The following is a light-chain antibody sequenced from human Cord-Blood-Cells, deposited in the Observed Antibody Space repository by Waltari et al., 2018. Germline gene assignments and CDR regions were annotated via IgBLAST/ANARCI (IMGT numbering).Light chain of an antibody. CDR2: EVS. CDR1: SSDVGGYNY. V-gene: IGLV2-14*01. CDR3: SSYTSSSTLDVV. Sequence: PGQSITISCTGTSSDVGGYNYVSWYQQHPGKAPKLMIYEVSNRPSGVSNRFSGSKSGNTASLTISGRQAEDEADYYCSSYTSSSTLDVVFGGGTKLTVL. J-gene: IGLJ2*01.